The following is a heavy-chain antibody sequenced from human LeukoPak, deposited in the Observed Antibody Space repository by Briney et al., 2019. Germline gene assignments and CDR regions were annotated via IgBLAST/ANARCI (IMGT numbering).Heavy chain of an antibody. V-gene: IGHV3-20*01. CDR2: ISWNGVKT. J-gene: IGHJ6*02. D-gene: IGHD6-13*01. CDR1: GFTFDDYG. CDR3: ARVKLCSTCDYYSYPLDV. Sequence: GGSLRLSCAASGFTFDDYGMRWVRQVPGKGLEGVSGISWNGVKTVYVGSVKGRFTISRDNAKNSLYLQMSSLKAEDTALYHCARVKLCSTCDYYSYPLDVWGQGTTVTVS.